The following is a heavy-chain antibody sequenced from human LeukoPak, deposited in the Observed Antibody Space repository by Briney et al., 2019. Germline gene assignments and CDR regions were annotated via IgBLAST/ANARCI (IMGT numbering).Heavy chain of an antibody. CDR3: AKALAGLGFDP. CDR1: VFTFSSYV. CDR2: INGSGGST. J-gene: IGHJ5*02. V-gene: IGHV3-23*01. Sequence: GGSLRLSCAASVFTFSSYVMSWVRQAPGKGLEWVSAINGSGGSTYYADSVKGRFTISTDNSKNTLYLQMNRMRAEDTAVYYCAKALAGLGFDPWGQGTLVTVSS.